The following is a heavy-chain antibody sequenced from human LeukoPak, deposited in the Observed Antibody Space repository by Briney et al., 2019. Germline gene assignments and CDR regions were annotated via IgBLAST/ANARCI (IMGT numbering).Heavy chain of an antibody. CDR2: INPNSGGT. CDR1: GYTFTGYY. CDR3: AREGNTFHHDSTVAFDP. Sequence: ASVKVSCKASGYTFTGYYMHWVRQAPGQGLEWMGWINPNSGGTNYAQKFQGRVTMTRDTSISTAYMELSRLRSDDTAVYYCAREGNTFHHDSTVAFDPWGQGTLVTVSS. V-gene: IGHV1-2*02. D-gene: IGHD3-22*01. J-gene: IGHJ5*02.